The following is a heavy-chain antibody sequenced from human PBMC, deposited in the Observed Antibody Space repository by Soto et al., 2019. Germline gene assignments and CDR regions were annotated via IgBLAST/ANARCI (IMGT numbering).Heavy chain of an antibody. V-gene: IGHV3-21*01. Sequence: EVQLVESGGGLVKPGGSLRLSCAASGFTFSSYSMNWVRQAPGKGLEWVSSISSSSSYIYYADSVKGRFTISRDNAKNSLYLKMNSWRAGDTAVYYCGRDRGYYFVWGGGDYYYYGMDVWGQGTTVTVSS. CDR2: ISSSSSYI. CDR1: GFTFSSYS. J-gene: IGHJ6*02. CDR3: GRDRGYYFVWGGGDYYYYGMDV. D-gene: IGHD3-10*02.